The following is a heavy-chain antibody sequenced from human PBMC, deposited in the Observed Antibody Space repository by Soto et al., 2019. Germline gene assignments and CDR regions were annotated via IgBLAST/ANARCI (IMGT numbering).Heavy chain of an antibody. J-gene: IGHJ4*02. V-gene: IGHV4-34*01. CDR1: GGSFCGYY. D-gene: IGHD6-25*01. CDR2: INHSGST. CDR3: ARGRLL. Sequence: PSGTLSLTSAVCGGSFCGYYWSWIRQPPGKGLEWIGEINHSGSTNYNPSLKSRVTISVDTSKNQFSLKLSSVTAADTAVYYCARGRLLWGQGTLVTVSS.